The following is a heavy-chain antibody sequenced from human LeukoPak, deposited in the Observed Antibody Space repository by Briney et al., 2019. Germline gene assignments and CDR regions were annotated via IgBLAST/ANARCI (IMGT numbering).Heavy chain of an antibody. CDR3: AREGQQSYGMDV. J-gene: IGHJ6*02. V-gene: IGHV3-7*05. CDR2: INEDGSEI. Sequence: GGSLRLSCAASGFTFSHYWMGWVRQAPGRGLEWVANINEDGSEIYYVDSLKGRFTISRDNAKNSLYLQMNSLRAEDTAVYYCAREGQQSYGMDVWGQGTTVTVSS. D-gene: IGHD6-13*01. CDR1: GFTFSHYW.